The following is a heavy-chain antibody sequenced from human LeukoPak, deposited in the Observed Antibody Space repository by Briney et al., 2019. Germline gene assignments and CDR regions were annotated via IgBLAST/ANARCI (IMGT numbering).Heavy chain of an antibody. CDR3: ARGRATGRSGGDY. J-gene: IGHJ4*02. V-gene: IGHV3-48*02. D-gene: IGHD3-9*01. CDR2: ISSGSSSI. CDR1: GFTFSSYA. Sequence: GGSLRLSCAASGFTFSSYAMSWVRQAPGKGLEWVSYISSGSSSIYYADSVKGRFTISRDNAENSLYLQMNSLRDEDTAVYYCARGRATGRSGGDYWGQGTLVTVSS.